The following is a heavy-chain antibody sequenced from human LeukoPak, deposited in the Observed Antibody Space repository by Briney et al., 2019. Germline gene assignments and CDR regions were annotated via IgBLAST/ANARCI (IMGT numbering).Heavy chain of an antibody. Sequence: GGSLRPSCPASGFTVSSNYMGWVRQPPGRGLEWVSVIFSGGDTYYAGSVKGGFTISRDNSKTMIYLEMTSLKAEDTAVYYCAKERNLEIAVDGTIFDSWGQGTLVTVSS. V-gene: IGHV3-66*01. CDR1: GFTVSSNY. CDR3: AKERNLEIAVDGTIFDS. D-gene: IGHD6-19*01. CDR2: IFSGGDT. J-gene: IGHJ4*02.